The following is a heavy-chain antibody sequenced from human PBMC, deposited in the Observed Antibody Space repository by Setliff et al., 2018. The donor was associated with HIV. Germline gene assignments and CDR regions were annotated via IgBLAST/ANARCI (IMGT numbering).Heavy chain of an antibody. D-gene: IGHD1-26*01. CDR1: GYTFTSYD. CDR3: ARPQWELGVDYYGMDV. V-gene: IGHV1-69*05. Sequence: RASVKVSCKASGYTFTSYDINWVRQAPGQGLEWMGGIIPIFGTANYAQKFQGRVTITTDESTSTAYMELSSLRSEDTAVYYCARPQWELGVDYYGMDVWGQGTTVTVSS. J-gene: IGHJ6*02. CDR2: IIPIFGTA.